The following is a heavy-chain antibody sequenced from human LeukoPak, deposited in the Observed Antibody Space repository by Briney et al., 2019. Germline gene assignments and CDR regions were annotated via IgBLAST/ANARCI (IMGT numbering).Heavy chain of an antibody. Sequence: SETLSLTCTVSGGSISSSNYYWGWVRQPPGKGLEWIGSFYNSGSTNYNPSLKSRVTMSVDTSKNQFSLKLSSVTAADTAVYYCARVRDGYRAFDYWGQGTLVTVSS. D-gene: IGHD5-24*01. CDR1: GGSISSSNYY. CDR3: ARVRDGYRAFDY. V-gene: IGHV4-39*07. J-gene: IGHJ4*02. CDR2: FYNSGST.